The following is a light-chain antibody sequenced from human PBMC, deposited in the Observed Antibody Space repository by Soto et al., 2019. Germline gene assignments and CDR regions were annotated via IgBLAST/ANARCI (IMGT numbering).Light chain of an antibody. CDR3: QQVDVYPST. V-gene: IGKV1-9*01. CDR2: AAS. Sequence: IQLTQSPSSRSASVVDRVTITFLASQGISNFLAWYQQKPGKAPNLLIYAASTLQSGVPSRFSGGGSGTDFTLTINRLQPEDFATYYCQQVDVYPSTLGGGTKVEIK. CDR1: QGISNF. J-gene: IGKJ4*01.